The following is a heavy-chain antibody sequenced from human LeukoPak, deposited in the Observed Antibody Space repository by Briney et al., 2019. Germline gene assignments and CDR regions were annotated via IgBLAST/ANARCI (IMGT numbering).Heavy chain of an antibody. CDR2: ISGRSSSI. CDR1: GFTFSSYS. J-gene: IGHJ5*02. CDR3: VRDLTSANWFDP. Sequence: GGSLRLSCAASGFTFSSYSMNWVRQAPGKGLEWVSSISGRSSSIYYADSVKGRFTISRDNAKNSLYLQMNSLRAEDTAVYYCVRDLTSANWFDPWGQGTLVTVSS. V-gene: IGHV3-21*01.